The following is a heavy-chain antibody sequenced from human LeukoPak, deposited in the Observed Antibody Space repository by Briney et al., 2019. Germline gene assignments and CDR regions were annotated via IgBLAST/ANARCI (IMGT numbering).Heavy chain of an antibody. D-gene: IGHD6-13*01. CDR3: AGVYSSSWNEDPFDY. V-gene: IGHV3-21*01. Sequence: PGGSLRLSCVGSGFTFSTAWMHWVRQAPGKGLEWVSSISSSSSYIYYADSVKGRFTISRDNAKNSLYLQMNSLRAEDTAVYYCAGVYSSSWNEDPFDYWGQGTLVTVSS. J-gene: IGHJ4*02. CDR1: GFTFSTAW. CDR2: ISSSSSYI.